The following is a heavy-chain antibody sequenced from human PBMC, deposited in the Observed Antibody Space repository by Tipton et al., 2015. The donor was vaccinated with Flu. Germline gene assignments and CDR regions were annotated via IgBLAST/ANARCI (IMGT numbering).Heavy chain of an antibody. J-gene: IGHJ4*02. D-gene: IGHD3-16*01. Sequence: TLSLTCTVSGGSVSSGTYYWNWIRQPPGKGLEWIGYIFSGGTTNYNPSLKSRVAISTDTSKNQFSLKLNSVTAADTAVHYCARDLEKSLIRGFDFWGQGILVTVSS. CDR3: ARDLEKSLIRGFDF. CDR2: IFSGGTT. CDR1: GGSVSSGTYY. V-gene: IGHV4-61*01.